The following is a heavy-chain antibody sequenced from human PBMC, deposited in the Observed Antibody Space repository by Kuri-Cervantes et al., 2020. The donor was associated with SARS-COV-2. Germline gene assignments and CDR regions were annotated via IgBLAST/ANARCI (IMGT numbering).Heavy chain of an antibody. CDR3: VRFRYYDSSRNASDI. CDR2: INPNSGGT. CDR1: GYTFTGYY. J-gene: IGHJ3*02. D-gene: IGHD3-22*01. Sequence: ASVKVSCKASGYTFTGYYMHWVRQAPGQGLEWMGWINPNSGGTNYAQKFQGRVTMTRDTSISTAYMELSGLRSDDTAVYYCVRFRYYDSSRNASDIWGQGTLVTVSS. V-gene: IGHV1-2*02.